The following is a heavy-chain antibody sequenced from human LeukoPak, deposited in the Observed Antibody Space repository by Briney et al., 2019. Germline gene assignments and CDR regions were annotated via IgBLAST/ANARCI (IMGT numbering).Heavy chain of an antibody. CDR3: ARSYYDSSGYYVKDDAFDI. J-gene: IGHJ3*02. D-gene: IGHD3-22*01. V-gene: IGHV3-21*01. CDR1: GFTFSSYS. CDR2: ISSSSSYI. Sequence: GGSLRLSCAASGFTFSSYSMNWVRQAPGKGLEWVSSISSSSSYIYYADSVKGRFTISRDNAKNSLYLQMNSLRAEDTAVYYCARSYYDSSGYYVKDDAFDIWAKGQWSPSLQ.